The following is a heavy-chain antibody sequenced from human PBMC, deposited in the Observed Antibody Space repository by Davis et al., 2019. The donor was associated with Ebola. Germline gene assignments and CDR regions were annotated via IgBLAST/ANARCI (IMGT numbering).Heavy chain of an antibody. CDR2: IYNVYTM. CDR3: ARAEDDYGEYPDALDI. Sequence: PGGSLRLSCEASGFSVSDNYMNWVRQAPGKGLEWVSVIYNVYTMYYADSVKGRFTISRDSSMNTVYLQMSSLRAEDTAVYYRARAEDDYGEYPDALDIWGQGTVVTVSS. J-gene: IGHJ3*02. CDR1: GFSVSDNY. V-gene: IGHV3-53*01. D-gene: IGHD4-17*01.